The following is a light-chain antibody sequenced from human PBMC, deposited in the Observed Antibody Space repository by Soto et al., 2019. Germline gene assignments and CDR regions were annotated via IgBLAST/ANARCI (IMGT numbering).Light chain of an antibody. CDR3: CSYAGSSPVV. CDR1: SSDVGSYNL. CDR2: QGS. V-gene: IGLV2-23*01. Sequence: QSALTQPASVSGSPGQSITISCTGTSSDVGSYNLFSWYQQHPGKAPKLMIYQGSKRPSGVSNGFSGSKSGNTASLTISGLQAEDEADYYCCSYAGSSPVVFGGGTKLTVL. J-gene: IGLJ2*01.